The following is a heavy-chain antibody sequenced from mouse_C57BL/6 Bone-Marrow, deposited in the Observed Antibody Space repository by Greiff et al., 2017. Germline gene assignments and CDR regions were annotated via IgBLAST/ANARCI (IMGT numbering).Heavy chain of an antibody. CDR1: GYTFTDYY. D-gene: IGHD2-1*01. Sequence: QVQLKQSGAELVRPGASVKLSCKASGYTFTDYYINWVKQRPGQGLEWIARIYPGSGNTYYNEKFKGKATLTAEKSSSTAYMQLSSLTSADSAVYFCGKSTHLYYFDYWGQGTTLPVSS. CDR3: GKSTHLYYFDY. J-gene: IGHJ2*01. V-gene: IGHV1-76*01. CDR2: IYPGSGNT.